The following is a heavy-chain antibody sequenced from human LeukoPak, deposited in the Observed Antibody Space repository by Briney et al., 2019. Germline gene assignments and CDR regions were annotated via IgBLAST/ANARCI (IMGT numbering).Heavy chain of an antibody. J-gene: IGHJ4*02. CDR2: IYYSRST. CDR1: GGSISSHY. Sequence: SETLSLTCTVSGGSISSHYWSWIRQPPGKGLEWIGYIYYSRSTNYNPSLKSRVTISVDTSKNQFSLKLSSVTAADTAVYYCASFSGKGTGTTQFDYWGQGTLVTVSS. V-gene: IGHV4-59*11. CDR3: ASFSGKGTGTTQFDY. D-gene: IGHD1-1*01.